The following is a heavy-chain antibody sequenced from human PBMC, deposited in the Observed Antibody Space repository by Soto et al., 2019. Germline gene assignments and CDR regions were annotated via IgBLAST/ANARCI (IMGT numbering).Heavy chain of an antibody. D-gene: IGHD4-17*01. V-gene: IGHV5-51*01. CDR3: ARPHGLTTVVTPAAFDI. CDR1: GYSFTNSW. CDR2: THPGDSDT. Sequence: GESLKISCKGSGYSFTNSWIGWVRQMPGKGLEWMGITHPGDSDTRYSPSFQGQVTISADKSIDTAYLQWRSLKASDTAIYYCARPHGLTTVVTPAAFDIWGQGTMVTVSS. J-gene: IGHJ3*02.